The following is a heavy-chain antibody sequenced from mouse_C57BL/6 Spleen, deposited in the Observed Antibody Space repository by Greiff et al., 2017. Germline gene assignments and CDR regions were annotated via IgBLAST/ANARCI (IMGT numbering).Heavy chain of an antibody. CDR1: GYTFTSYW. CDR2: IDPSDSYT. V-gene: IGHV1-50*01. D-gene: IGHD2-3*01. CDR3: ARKRDGS. J-gene: IGHJ2*01. Sequence: QVQLQQSGAELVKPGASVKLSCKASGYTFTSYWMQWVKQRPGQGLEWIGEIDPSDSYTNYNQKFKGKATLTVDTSSSTAYMQLSSLTSEDSAVYYCARKRDGSWGQDTTLTVSS.